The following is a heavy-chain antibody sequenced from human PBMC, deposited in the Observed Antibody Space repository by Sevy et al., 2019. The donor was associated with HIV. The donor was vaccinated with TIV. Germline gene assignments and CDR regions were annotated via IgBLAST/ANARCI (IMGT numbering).Heavy chain of an antibody. CDR2: ISTYNGDT. CDR1: GYTFSSYG. D-gene: IGHD6-19*01. Sequence: ASVKVSCKASGYTFSSYGITWVRQAPGQGLEWMGWISTYNGDTNYAQTFQGRVTMTTDTSTSTAYMDLGSLRFDDTAVYYCARLDLSGSGWYGNGMDVWGQGTTVTVSS. CDR3: ARLDLSGSGWYGNGMDV. J-gene: IGHJ6*02. V-gene: IGHV1-18*01.